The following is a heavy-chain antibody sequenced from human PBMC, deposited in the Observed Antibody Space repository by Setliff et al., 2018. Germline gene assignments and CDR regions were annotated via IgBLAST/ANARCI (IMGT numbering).Heavy chain of an antibody. CDR2: INTNTGNP. D-gene: IGHD3-3*01. CDR1: GYTFTVYT. Sequence: ASVKVSCKVSGYTFTVYTMNWVRQAPGQGLKWMGWINTNTGNPTYAQGFTGRFVFSLDTSVSTAYLQITSLKAEDTAVYYCASARPHFGVVIRSPPDYWGKGTLVTVSS. J-gene: IGHJ4*02. V-gene: IGHV7-4-1*02. CDR3: ASARPHFGVVIRSPPDY.